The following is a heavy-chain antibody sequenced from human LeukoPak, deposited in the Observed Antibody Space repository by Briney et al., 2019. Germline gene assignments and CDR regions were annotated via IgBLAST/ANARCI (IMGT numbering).Heavy chain of an antibody. Sequence: SGGSLRLSCTASGFTFGDYAMSWVRQAPGKGLEWVGFIRSKAYGGTTEYAASVKGRFTISRDDSKSIAYLQMNSLKTEDTAVYYCTRDFCSSTSCYYYYYYMDVGGKGTTVTVSS. CDR1: GFTFGDYA. CDR3: TRDFCSSTSCYYYYYYMDV. D-gene: IGHD2-2*01. J-gene: IGHJ6*03. CDR2: IRSKAYGGTT. V-gene: IGHV3-49*04.